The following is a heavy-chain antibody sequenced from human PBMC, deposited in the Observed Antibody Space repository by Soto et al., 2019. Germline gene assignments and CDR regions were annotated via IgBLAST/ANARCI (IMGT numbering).Heavy chain of an antibody. CDR1: GFTFSGSA. J-gene: IGHJ4*02. V-gene: IGHV3-73*01. D-gene: IGHD3-10*01. CDR3: NRINMVRGVILDDY. CDR2: IRSKANSYAT. Sequence: GGSLRLSCAASGFTFSGSAMHWVRQASGKGLEWVGRIRSKANSYATAYAASVKGRFTIYRDDSKNTAYLQMNSLKTEDTAVYYCNRINMVRGVILDDYWGQGTLVTVSS.